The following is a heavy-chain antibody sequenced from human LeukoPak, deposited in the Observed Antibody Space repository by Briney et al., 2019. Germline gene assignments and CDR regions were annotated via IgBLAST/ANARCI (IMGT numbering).Heavy chain of an antibody. CDR2: IIPIFGTA. Sequence: SVKVSCKASGGTLSSYAISWVRQAPGQGLEWMGRIIPIFGTANYAQKFHGRVTITTDESTSTAYMELSSLRSGDTAVYYCATSYYYDSSGYHDAFDIWGQGTMVTVSS. D-gene: IGHD3-22*01. V-gene: IGHV1-69*05. CDR1: GGTLSSYA. CDR3: ATSYYYDSSGYHDAFDI. J-gene: IGHJ3*02.